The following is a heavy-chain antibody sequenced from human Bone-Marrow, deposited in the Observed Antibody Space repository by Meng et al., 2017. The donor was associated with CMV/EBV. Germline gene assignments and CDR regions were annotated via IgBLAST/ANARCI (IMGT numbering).Heavy chain of an antibody. V-gene: IGHV3-48*04. J-gene: IGHJ4*02. D-gene: IGHD3-16*01. CDR3: ARGVHWASFDY. CDR2: ISSSSSTI. CDR1: GFTFSSYS. Sequence: GESLKISCAASGFTFSSYSMNWVRQAPGKGLEWVSYISSSSSTIYYADSVKGRFTISRDNAKNSLYLQMNSLRAEDTAVYYCARGVHWASFDYWGQGTLVTFYS.